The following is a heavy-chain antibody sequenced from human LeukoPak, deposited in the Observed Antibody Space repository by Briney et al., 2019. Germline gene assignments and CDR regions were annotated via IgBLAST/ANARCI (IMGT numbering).Heavy chain of an antibody. Sequence: SETLSLTCTVSGGSISSYYWSWIRQPPGKGLEWIGYIYTSGSTNYDPSLKSRVTISVDTSKNQFSLKLSSVTAADTAVYYCATARYTAMGRRASYYYYYMDVWGKGTTVTVSS. CDR3: ATARYTAMGRRASYYYYYMDV. CDR2: IYTSGST. J-gene: IGHJ6*03. V-gene: IGHV4-4*09. D-gene: IGHD5-18*01. CDR1: GGSISSYY.